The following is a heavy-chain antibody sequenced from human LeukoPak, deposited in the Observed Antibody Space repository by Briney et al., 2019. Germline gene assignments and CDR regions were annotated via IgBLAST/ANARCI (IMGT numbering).Heavy chain of an antibody. D-gene: IGHD5-12*01. CDR1: GYTFSDYF. J-gene: IGHJ4*02. Sequence: ASVKVSCKASGYTFSDYFIHWVRQAPGQGPEWVGWISPSSGDTEYAQKFRGRATMTRDTSIKTAYMELTGLTSDDTAVYYYARWTPSMKSGYDFEFWGQGTLVTVSS. CDR2: ISPSSGDT. CDR3: ARWTPSMKSGYDFEF. V-gene: IGHV1-2*02.